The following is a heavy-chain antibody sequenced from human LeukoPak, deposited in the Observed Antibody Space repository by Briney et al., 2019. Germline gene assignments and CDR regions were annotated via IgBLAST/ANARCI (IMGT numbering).Heavy chain of an antibody. D-gene: IGHD3-10*01. CDR2: ISWNSGSI. CDR3: ARGRLWFGELKDAFDI. V-gene: IGHV3-9*01. Sequence: GRSLRLSCAASGFTFDDYAMHWVRQAPGKGLEWVSGISWNSGSIGYADSVKGRFTISRDNAKNSLYLQMNSLRAEDTALYYCARGRLWFGELKDAFDIWGQGTMVTVSS. J-gene: IGHJ3*02. CDR1: GFTFDDYA.